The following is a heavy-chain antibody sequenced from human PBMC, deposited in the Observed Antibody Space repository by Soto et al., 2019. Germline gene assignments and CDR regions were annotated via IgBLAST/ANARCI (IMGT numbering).Heavy chain of an antibody. Sequence: QVQLVQSGVEVKRPGASVRVSCKASGYNFYNHGISWVRQAPGQGLEWLGWIIINTGNTNFARKFQGRATLRADTATRTAYMDLTNLRSDDSAVYFCARRAILGGMDVWGQGTTVIVSS. CDR2: IIINTGNT. V-gene: IGHV1-18*04. CDR3: ARRAILGGMDV. D-gene: IGHD3-3*01. CDR1: GYNFYNHG. J-gene: IGHJ6*02.